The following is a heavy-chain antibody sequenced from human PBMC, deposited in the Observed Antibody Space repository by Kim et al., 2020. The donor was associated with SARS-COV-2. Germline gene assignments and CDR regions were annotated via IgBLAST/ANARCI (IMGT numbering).Heavy chain of an antibody. CDR1: GFTFSSYW. D-gene: IGHD5-18*01. CDR2: IKQDGSEK. CDR3: ARVGGYSYLPNWFDP. V-gene: IGHV3-7*03. Sequence: GGSLRLSCAASGFTFSSYWMSWVRQAPGKGLEWVANIKQDGSEKYYVDSVKGRFTISRDNAKNSLYLQMNSLRAEDTAVYYCARVGGYSYLPNWFDPWGQGTLVTVSS. J-gene: IGHJ5*02.